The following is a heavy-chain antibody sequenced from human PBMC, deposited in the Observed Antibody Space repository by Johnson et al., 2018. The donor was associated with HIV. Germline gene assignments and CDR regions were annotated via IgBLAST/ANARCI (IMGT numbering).Heavy chain of an antibody. J-gene: IGHJ3*02. V-gene: IGHV3-20*04. Sequence: VQLVESGGGVVQPGRSLRLSCAASGFTFDDYGMTWVRQPPGRGLEWVSGINWNGGSTGYTDSVKGRFTISRDNAKNSLYLQMNSLRVEDTALYYCARLMAARTLDDAFDIWGQGTMVTVSS. D-gene: IGHD6-13*01. CDR3: ARLMAARTLDDAFDI. CDR2: INWNGGST. CDR1: GFTFDDYG.